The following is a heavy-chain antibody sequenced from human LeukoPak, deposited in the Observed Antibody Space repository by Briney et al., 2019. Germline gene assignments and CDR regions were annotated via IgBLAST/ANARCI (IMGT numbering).Heavy chain of an antibody. D-gene: IGHD1-26*01. J-gene: IGHJ5*02. CDR2: IYYTGST. CDR1: GGSISTYY. CDR3: ARGGNYWPQWWFDP. Sequence: PSETLSLTCTVSGGSISTYYWSWIRQPPGKGLEWIGYIYYTGSTSYNPSLKSRVTMSLDASKNQSSLELNSVTPADTAVYYCARGGNYWPQWWFDPWGRGTLVSVSS. V-gene: IGHV4-59*01.